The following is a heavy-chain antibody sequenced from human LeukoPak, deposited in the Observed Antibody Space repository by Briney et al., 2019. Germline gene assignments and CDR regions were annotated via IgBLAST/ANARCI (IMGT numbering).Heavy chain of an antibody. CDR3: AKRVPYSSSSVYFDC. J-gene: IGHJ4*02. V-gene: IGHV3-23*01. D-gene: IGHD6-6*01. Sequence: GGSLRLSCAASGFTFSSYGMSWVRQAPGKGLEGVSAITDTGSTTYYADSVKGRFTISRDNSKNTVYLQMNSLRAEDTAVYYCAKRVPYSSSSVYFDCWGQGTLVTVSS. CDR2: ITDTGSTT. CDR1: GFTFSSYG.